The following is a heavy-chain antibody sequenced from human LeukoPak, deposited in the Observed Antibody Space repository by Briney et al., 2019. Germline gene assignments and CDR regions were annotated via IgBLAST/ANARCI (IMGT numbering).Heavy chain of an antibody. D-gene: IGHD5-12*01. J-gene: IGHJ4*02. CDR2: IYWNDDK. CDR3: ALVLGYSGYDYSRAFVY. Sequence: SGTTLVNPTQTLMLTCTFSGFSLSTRGVGVGWIRQPPGKALEWLALIYWNDDKRYSPSLKSRLTITKDTSKNQVVLTMTNMDPVDTATYYCALVLGYSGYDYSRAFVYWGQGTLVTVSS. V-gene: IGHV2-5*01. CDR1: GFSLSTRGVG.